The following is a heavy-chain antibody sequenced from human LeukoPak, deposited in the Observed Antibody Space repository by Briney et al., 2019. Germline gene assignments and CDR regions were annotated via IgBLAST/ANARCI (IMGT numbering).Heavy chain of an antibody. J-gene: IGHJ4*02. Sequence: GGSLRLCCTASRFYFNTYDMNWVRQVPGKGLEWVSYIDSSASTTYYAGSVQGRLTISRENAKNSLYLQMRSLRVEDTAFYYCASAHGGSGYDQPFDYWGQGTLVTVSS. CDR3: ASAHGGSGYDQPFDY. CDR2: IDSSASTT. D-gene: IGHD5-12*01. V-gene: IGHV3-48*03. CDR1: RFYFNTYD.